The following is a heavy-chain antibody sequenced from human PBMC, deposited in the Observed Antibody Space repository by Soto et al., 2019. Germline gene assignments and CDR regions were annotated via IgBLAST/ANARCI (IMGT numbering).Heavy chain of an antibody. D-gene: IGHD6-19*01. V-gene: IGHV3-48*02. CDR1: QFTFSQDS. J-gene: IGHJ4*02. CDR2: IGSSGSI. CDR3: ARVGGQWLVFDY. Sequence: EVQLVESGGGLVQPGGSLRLSCAASQFTFSQDSMNWVRQAPGKGLEWVSYIGSSGSIKYADSVKGRFTISRDNAKNSLYLEMNSLRDEDTAVYYCARVGGQWLVFDYWGQGTLVTVSS.